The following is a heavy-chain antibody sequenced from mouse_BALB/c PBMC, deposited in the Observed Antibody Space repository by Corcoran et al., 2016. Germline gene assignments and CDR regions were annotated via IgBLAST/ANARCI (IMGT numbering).Heavy chain of an antibody. CDR1: GFSLSTSGMG. J-gene: IGHJ4*01. CDR3: ARRAYYGNYNYAMDY. Sequence: QVTLKESGPGILQPSQTLSLTCSFSGFSLSTSGMGVSWIRQPLGKGLEWLAHIYWDDDKRYNPSLKSRLTISKDTSRNQVFLKITSVDTADTATYYCARRAYYGNYNYAMDYWGQGTSVTVSS. CDR2: IYWDDDK. V-gene: IGHV8-12*01. D-gene: IGHD2-10*01.